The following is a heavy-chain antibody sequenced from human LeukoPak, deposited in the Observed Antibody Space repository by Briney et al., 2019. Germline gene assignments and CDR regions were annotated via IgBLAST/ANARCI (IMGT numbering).Heavy chain of an antibody. J-gene: IGHJ4*02. Sequence: SGGSLRLSCAGSGLTFSTYGMHWVRQAPGKGLEWLAVISYDASNKYYADSVKGRFTISRDDSKNTVYLQMNSLRGEDTAVYYCVARSSWYYWGQGTLVTVSS. V-gene: IGHV3-30*03. CDR2: ISYDASNK. D-gene: IGHD6-13*01. CDR3: VARSSWYY. CDR1: GLTFSTYG.